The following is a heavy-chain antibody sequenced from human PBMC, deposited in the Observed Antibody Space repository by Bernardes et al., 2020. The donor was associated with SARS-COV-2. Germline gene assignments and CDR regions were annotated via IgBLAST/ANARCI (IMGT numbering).Heavy chain of an antibody. CDR2: ISGSGGNI. CDR1: EFTFRDYA. Sequence: GSLRLSCVASEFTFRDYAMSWVRQAPGKGLEWVSTISGSGGNIYYSDSVKGRFTISRDNSKNTLYLQMNSLRAEDRAVYYCAKVPAKRVVLPGSMLRGPDYDGMDVWGQGTTVTVSS. CDR3: AKVPAKRVVLPGSMLRGPDYDGMDV. J-gene: IGHJ6*02. V-gene: IGHV3-23*01. D-gene: IGHD2-2*01.